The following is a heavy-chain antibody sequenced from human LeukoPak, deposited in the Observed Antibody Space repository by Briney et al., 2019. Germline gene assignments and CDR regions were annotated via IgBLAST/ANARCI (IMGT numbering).Heavy chain of an antibody. CDR3: ARDRTSGYYYYMDV. CDR1: GGSISGGGYY. Sequence: PSQTLSLTCTVSGGSISGGGYYWSWIRQPPGKGLEWIGYIYHSGSTYYNPSLKSRVTISVDRSKNQFSLKLSSVTAADTAVYYCARDRTSGYYYYMDVWGKGTTVTVSS. V-gene: IGHV4-30-2*01. J-gene: IGHJ6*03. D-gene: IGHD3-10*01. CDR2: IYHSGST.